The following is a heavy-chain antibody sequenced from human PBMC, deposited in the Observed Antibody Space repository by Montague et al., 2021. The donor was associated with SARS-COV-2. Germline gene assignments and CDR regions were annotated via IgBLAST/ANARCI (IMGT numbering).Heavy chain of an antibody. D-gene: IGHD2-8*02. Sequence: SETLSLTCTVSGGSVSSGIYYWSWIRQPPEKGLEWIGYIYYAGSTNYNPSLQSRVTISVDTSKNQFSLRLSSVTAADTAVYYCARLGPCQYFPGGVYCSWLCYGFDAWGQGTPVIVSS. J-gene: IGHJ6*02. CDR1: GGSVSSGIYY. CDR3: ARLGPCQYFPGGVYCSWLCYGFDA. V-gene: IGHV4-61*01. CDR2: IYYAGST.